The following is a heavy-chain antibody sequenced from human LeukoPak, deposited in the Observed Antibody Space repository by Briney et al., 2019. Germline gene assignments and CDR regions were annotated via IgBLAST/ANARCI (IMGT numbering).Heavy chain of an antibody. V-gene: IGHV4-39*07. CDR1: GGSISSSSYY. J-gene: IGHJ3*02. D-gene: IGHD1-1*01. CDR3: AVATITNRNEDAFDI. Sequence: SETLSLTCTVSGGSISSSSYYWGWIRQPPGKGLEWIGSIYYSGSTYYNPSLKSRVTISVDTSKNQFSLKLSSVTAADTAVYYCAVATITNRNEDAFDIWGQGTMVTVSS. CDR2: IYYSGST.